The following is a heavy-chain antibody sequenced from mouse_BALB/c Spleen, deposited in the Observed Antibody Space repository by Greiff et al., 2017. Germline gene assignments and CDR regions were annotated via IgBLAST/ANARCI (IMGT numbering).Heavy chain of an antibody. J-gene: IGHJ1*01. CDR1: GYTFTSYV. CDR2: INPYNDGT. V-gene: IGHV1-14*01. D-gene: IGHD2-4*01. Sequence: ESGPELVKPGASVKMSCKASGYTFTSYVMHWVKQKPGQGLEWIGYINPYNDGTKYNEKFKGKATLTSDKSSSTAYMELSSLTSEDSAVYYCARMSTTWYFDVWGAGTTVTVSS. CDR3: ARMSTTWYFDV.